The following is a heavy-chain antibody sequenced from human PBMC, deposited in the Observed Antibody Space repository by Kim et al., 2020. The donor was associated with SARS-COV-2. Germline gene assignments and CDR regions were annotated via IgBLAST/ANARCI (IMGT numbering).Heavy chain of an antibody. Sequence: ASVKVSCKVSGYTLTELSMHWVRQAPGKGLEWMGGFDPEDGETIYAQKFQGRVTMTDDTSTDTAYMELSSLRSEDTAVYYCATTAPPASPKIVVVPAVNYYYMDVWGKGTTVTVSS. J-gene: IGHJ6*03. V-gene: IGHV1-24*01. CDR3: ATTAPPASPKIVVVPAVNYYYMDV. CDR1: GYTLTELS. D-gene: IGHD2-2*01. CDR2: FDPEDGET.